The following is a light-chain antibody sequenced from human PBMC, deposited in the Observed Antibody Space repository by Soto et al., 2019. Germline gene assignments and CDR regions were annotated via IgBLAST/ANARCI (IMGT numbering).Light chain of an antibody. CDR3: SSYTNKDTLL. Sequence: QSALTQPASVSGSPGQXXTXSCTGTSXDVGGYDHVSWYQQHPGKAPKLIIYDVTVRPSGISPRFSGSKSDNTASLAVSGLQPEDEADYYCSSYTNKDTLLFGGGTKLTVL. CDR1: SXDVGGYDH. CDR2: DVT. V-gene: IGLV2-14*03. J-gene: IGLJ3*02.